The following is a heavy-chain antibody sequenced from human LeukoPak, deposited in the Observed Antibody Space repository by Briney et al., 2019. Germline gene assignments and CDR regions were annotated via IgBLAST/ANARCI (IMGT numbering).Heavy chain of an antibody. CDR3: ARVPWTDTAMATDHAFDI. CDR2: ISSSSTI. V-gene: IGHV3-48*01. Sequence: GGSLRLSCAASGFTFSSYSMNWVRQAPGKGLEWVSYISSSSTIYYADSVKGRFTISRDNAKNSLYLQMNSLRPEDTAVYYCARVPWTDTAMATDHAFDIWGQGTMVTVSS. CDR1: GFTFSSYS. J-gene: IGHJ3*02. D-gene: IGHD5-18*01.